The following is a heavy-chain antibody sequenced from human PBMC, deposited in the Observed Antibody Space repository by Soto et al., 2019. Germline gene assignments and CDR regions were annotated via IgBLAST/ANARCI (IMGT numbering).Heavy chain of an antibody. Sequence: QVQLVQSGAEVQKPGASVKVSCKTSGYIFNNFGITWVRQAPGLGLEWLGWIYSKTGTINFAQKFQGRVTMTTDTSTSTAFMELRSLPFADSAVYFCARDFDFDIAHWGQGTLVTVS. J-gene: IGHJ4*02. D-gene: IGHD3-9*01. CDR1: GYIFNNFG. CDR3: ARDFDFDIAH. CDR2: IYSKTGTI. V-gene: IGHV1-18*01.